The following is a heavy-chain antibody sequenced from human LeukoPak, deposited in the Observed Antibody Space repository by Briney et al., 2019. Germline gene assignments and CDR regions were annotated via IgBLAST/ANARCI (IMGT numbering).Heavy chain of an antibody. CDR2: IYYSGST. CDR3: ARDSGGRDAFDI. CDR1: GGSISSYY. Sequence: PSETLSLTCTVSGGSISSYYWSWIRQPPGKGLEWIGYIYYSGSTNYNPSLKSRVTISEDTSKNQFSLKLSSVTAADTAVYYCARDSGGRDAFDIWGQGTMVTVSS. D-gene: IGHD3-10*01. J-gene: IGHJ3*02. V-gene: IGHV4-59*01.